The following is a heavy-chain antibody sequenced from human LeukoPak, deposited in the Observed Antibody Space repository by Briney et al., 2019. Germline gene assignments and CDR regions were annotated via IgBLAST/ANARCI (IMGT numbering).Heavy chain of an antibody. CDR3: AKDLIPTGYYDISGYSGFDY. Sequence: GGSLRLSCAASVFSFSRYGMSWVRLAPGKGLEWVSAISGSGGCTYYAVAVTGRFTISRDDYKTTLYLQINSLRAEDTAVYYRAKDLIPTGYYDISGYSGFDYWGQGTLVTVSP. CDR1: VFSFSRYG. J-gene: IGHJ4*02. CDR2: ISGSGGCT. D-gene: IGHD3-22*01. V-gene: IGHV3-23*01.